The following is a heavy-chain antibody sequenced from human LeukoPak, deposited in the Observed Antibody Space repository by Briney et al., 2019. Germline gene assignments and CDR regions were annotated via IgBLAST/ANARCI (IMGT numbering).Heavy chain of an antibody. J-gene: IGHJ4*02. D-gene: IGHD3-22*01. CDR2: IYPGDSDT. CDR3: ARSPRNASGYWYADY. V-gene: IGHV5-51*01. CDR1: GYSFTNYW. Sequence: GESLKISCKGSGYSFTNYWIGWVRQMPGKGLEWMGIIYPGDSDTRYSPSFQGHVSFSADTSVSIAFLQWSSLEASDTAIYYCARSPRNASGYWYADYWGQGTQVTVSS.